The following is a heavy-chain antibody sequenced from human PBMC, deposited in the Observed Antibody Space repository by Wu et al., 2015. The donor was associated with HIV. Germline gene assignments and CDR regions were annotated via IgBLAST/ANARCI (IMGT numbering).Heavy chain of an antibody. CDR3: ARAGGLYDYVWGSYDYFDY. CDR2: INPNSGGT. D-gene: IGHD3-16*01. J-gene: IGHJ4*02. CDR1: GYTFTGYY. Sequence: QVQLVQSGAEVKKPGASVKVSCKASGYTFTGYYMHWVRQAPGQGLEWMGWINPNSGGTNYAQKFQGRVTMTRDTSISTAYMELSRLRSDDTAVYYCARAGGLYDYVWGSYDYFDYWGQGTLVTVSS. V-gene: IGHV1-2*02.